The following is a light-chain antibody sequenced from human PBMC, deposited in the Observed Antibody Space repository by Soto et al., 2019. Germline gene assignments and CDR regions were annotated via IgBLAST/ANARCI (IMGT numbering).Light chain of an antibody. V-gene: IGLV2-23*01. Sequence: QSALTQPASVSGSPGQSITISCTGTSSDVGRYNIFSWYQPHPGKPPKLMIYEGSKRPSGVADRFSGSKSGNTASLTISGLQGEDAADYYCCSYGGSSTYVFGTGTKLTVL. CDR1: SSDVGRYNI. CDR3: CSYGGSSTYV. J-gene: IGLJ1*01. CDR2: EGS.